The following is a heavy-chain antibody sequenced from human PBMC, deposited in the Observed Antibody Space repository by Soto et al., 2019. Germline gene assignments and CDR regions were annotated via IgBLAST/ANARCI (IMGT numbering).Heavy chain of an antibody. J-gene: IGHJ4*02. Sequence: SVKVSCKASGGTFSSYAISWVRQAPGQGLEWKGGIIPIFGTANYAQKYQGRDTITADESTSTAYMELSILISEDLAVYYFARGRDYYDSSGYYDYWGQGTLVTVSS. CDR1: GGTFSSYA. D-gene: IGHD3-22*01. V-gene: IGHV1-69*13. CDR3: ARGRDYYDSSGYYDY. CDR2: IIPIFGTA.